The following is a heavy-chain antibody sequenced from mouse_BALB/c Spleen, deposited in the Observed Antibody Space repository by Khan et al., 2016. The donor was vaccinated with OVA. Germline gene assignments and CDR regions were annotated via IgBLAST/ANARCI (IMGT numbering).Heavy chain of an antibody. V-gene: IGHV1-7*01. CDR1: GYTFTSYW. D-gene: IGHD1-1*01. CDR3: VNHGSSSGWFAY. J-gene: IGHJ3*01. CDR2: INPSTDYT. Sequence: QVQLQQSGAELAKPGASVKMSCKASGYTFTSYWMHWVKQRPGLGLEWIGYINPSTDYTEYNQKFKDKATLTADKSSSTAYMQLTSLTSEDSAVYYCVNHGSSSGWFAYWGQGTLVTVSA.